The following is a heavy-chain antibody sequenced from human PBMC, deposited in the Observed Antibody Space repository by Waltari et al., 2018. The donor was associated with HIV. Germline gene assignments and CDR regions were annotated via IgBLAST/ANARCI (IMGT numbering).Heavy chain of an antibody. CDR2: FDPEEDET. J-gene: IGHJ6*02. Sequence: QVQLVQSGAEVKKPGASVKVSCKVSGHTLSELSMHWVRQVPGKGLEWMGNFDPEEDETIYAQKFQGRVTMTEDTSSDTAYMELSSLTSGDTAVYYCATDFSGIVRAYSYYSLDVWGQGTTVTVSS. D-gene: IGHD3-10*02. CDR3: ATDFSGIVRAYSYYSLDV. CDR1: GHTLSELS. V-gene: IGHV1-24*01.